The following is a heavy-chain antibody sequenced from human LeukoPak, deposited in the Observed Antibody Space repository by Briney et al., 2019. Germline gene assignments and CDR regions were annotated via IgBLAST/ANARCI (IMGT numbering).Heavy chain of an antibody. J-gene: IGHJ4*02. CDR2: INHTSGGT. Sequence: ASVTVSCKASGYTFTDYDMHWVRQAPGQGLAWLGWINHTSGGTNYAQKFQGRVTMTRDTSISTAYMELSRRRSDDTAVYYCARGFYDSRGYYCLFNYWGQGSLVTVSS. D-gene: IGHD3-22*01. CDR3: ARGFYDSRGYYCLFNY. CDR1: GYTFTDYD. V-gene: IGHV1-2*02.